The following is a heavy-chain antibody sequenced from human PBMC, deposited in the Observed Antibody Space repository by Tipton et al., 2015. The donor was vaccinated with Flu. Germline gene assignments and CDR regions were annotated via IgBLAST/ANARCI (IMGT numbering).Heavy chain of an antibody. CDR2: IFHGGST. V-gene: IGHV4-38-2*02. CDR3: ATYYYGSGTQSAFDY. Sequence: LRLSCTVSGYSISSGYYWGWIRQPPGKGLEWIGSIFHGGSTYYNPSLKSRVTISVDTSKNQFSLKLSSVSAADTAVYYCATYYYGSGTQSAFDYWGQGTLVTVSS. J-gene: IGHJ4*02. D-gene: IGHD3-10*01. CDR1: GYSISSGYY.